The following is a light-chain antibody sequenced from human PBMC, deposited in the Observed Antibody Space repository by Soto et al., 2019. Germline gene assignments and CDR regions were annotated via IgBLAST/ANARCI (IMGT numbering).Light chain of an antibody. CDR1: RSND. V-gene: IGLV1-40*01. CDR2: GNS. J-gene: IGLJ1*01. Sequence: SVLTQPPSVSGAPGQRVTISCTGSRSNDVHWYQQLPGRAPKLLIYGNSNRPSGVSDRVSASKSGTSASLTITGLQAEDEADYYCQSYDSSLSGSVFGTGTKVTVL. CDR3: QSYDSSLSGSV.